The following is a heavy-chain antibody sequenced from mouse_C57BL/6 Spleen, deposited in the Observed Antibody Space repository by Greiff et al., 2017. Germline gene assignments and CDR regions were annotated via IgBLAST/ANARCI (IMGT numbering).Heavy chain of an antibody. CDR3: ACADSISWFAY. V-gene: IGHV1-26*01. Sequence: EVQLQQSGPELVKPGASVKISCKASGYTFTDYYMNWVKQSHGKSLEWIGDINPDNGGTSYNKKFKGKATLTVDKSSSTAYLEIRSLTSEDSAVYYCACADSISWFAYWGQGTLVTVSA. CDR1: GYTFTDYY. CDR2: INPDNGGT. D-gene: IGHD2-10*02. J-gene: IGHJ3*01.